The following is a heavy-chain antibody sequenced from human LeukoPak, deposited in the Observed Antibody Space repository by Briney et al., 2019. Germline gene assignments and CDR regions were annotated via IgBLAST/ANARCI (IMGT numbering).Heavy chain of an antibody. Sequence: GGSLRLSCAASGFSFSGYYISWIRQAPGKGLEWVSYISSSSSYTNYADSVKGRFTISRDNAKNSLYLQMNSLRAEDTAVYYCARSYYCDSKLDYWGQGTLVTVSS. CDR1: GFSFSGYY. J-gene: IGHJ4*02. V-gene: IGHV3-11*03. D-gene: IGHD3-22*01. CDR3: ARSYYCDSKLDY. CDR2: ISSSSSYT.